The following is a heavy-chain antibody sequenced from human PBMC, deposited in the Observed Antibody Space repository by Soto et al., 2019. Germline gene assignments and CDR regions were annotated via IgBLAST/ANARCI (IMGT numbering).Heavy chain of an antibody. D-gene: IGHD6-19*01. CDR1: GFTFSSYW. CDR2: ISSDGSST. J-gene: IGHJ4*02. V-gene: IGHV3-74*01. CDR3: ARVPYSSGWSHVYY. Sequence: GGSLRLSSAASGFTFSSYWMHWVRQGPGRGLVWVSRISSDGSSTTYADSVKGRFTISRDNAKNTLYLQMNSLRAEDTAVYYCARVPYSSGWSHVYYWGQGTLVTVSS.